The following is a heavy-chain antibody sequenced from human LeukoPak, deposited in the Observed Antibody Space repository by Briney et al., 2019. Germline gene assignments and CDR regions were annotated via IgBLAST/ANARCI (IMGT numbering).Heavy chain of an antibody. CDR3: ARNSWYRCGNDCYSVDY. V-gene: IGHV3-30-3*01. CDR1: GFTFSNYA. Sequence: PGGSLRLSCAASGFTFSNYAMNWVRQAPGKGREGVASISCDGSNKYYSDVVTGRFTVSRDNSENTFYLQLDSLRSEDTALYSCARNSWYRCGNDCYSVDYRGQRSLVTASS. D-gene: IGHD2-21*02. J-gene: IGHJ4*02. CDR2: ISCDGSNK.